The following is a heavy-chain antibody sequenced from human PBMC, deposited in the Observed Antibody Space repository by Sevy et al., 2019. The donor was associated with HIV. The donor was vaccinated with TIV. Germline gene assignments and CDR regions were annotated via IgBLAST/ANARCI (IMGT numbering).Heavy chain of an antibody. V-gene: IGHV1-69*06. CDR1: GGTFSSYA. CDR2: IIPIFGTA. J-gene: IGHJ3*02. D-gene: IGHD3-16*02. CDR3: ARDPGGVIIAFDI. Sequence: SVKVSCKASGGTFSSYAISWVRQAPGQGLEWMGGIIPIFGTANYAQKFQGRVTITGDKSTSTAYMELGSLGSEDTAVYYCARDPGGVIIAFDIWGQGTMVTVSS.